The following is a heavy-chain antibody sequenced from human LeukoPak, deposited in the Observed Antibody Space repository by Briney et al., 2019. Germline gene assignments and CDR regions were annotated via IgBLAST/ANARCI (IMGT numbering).Heavy chain of an antibody. D-gene: IGHD3-3*01. J-gene: IGHJ6*02. CDR3: ARGGSRYYDLGMV. Sequence: GGSLRLSCSASGFTFSSYWMHWGRQAPGKGLVWVSRINSDGSSTSYADSVKGRFTISRDNAKNTLYLQMNSLSAEDTAVYYCARGGSRYYDLGMVWGQGTTVTVSS. CDR1: GFTFSSYW. V-gene: IGHV3-74*01. CDR2: INSDGSST.